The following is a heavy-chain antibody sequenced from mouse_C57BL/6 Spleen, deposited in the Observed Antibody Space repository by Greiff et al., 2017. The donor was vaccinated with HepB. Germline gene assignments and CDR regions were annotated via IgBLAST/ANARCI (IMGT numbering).Heavy chain of an antibody. Sequence: VKLMESGPELVKPGASVKLSCKASGYTFTSYDINWVKQRPGQGLEWIGWIYPSDGRTKYNEKLKGKATLTVDTSSSTAYMELHSLTSEDSAVYFCARTTYYGSTWFAYWGQGTLVTVSA. CDR1: GYTFTSYD. D-gene: IGHD1-1*01. J-gene: IGHJ3*01. CDR2: IYPSDGRT. V-gene: IGHV1-85*01. CDR3: ARTTYYGSTWFAY.